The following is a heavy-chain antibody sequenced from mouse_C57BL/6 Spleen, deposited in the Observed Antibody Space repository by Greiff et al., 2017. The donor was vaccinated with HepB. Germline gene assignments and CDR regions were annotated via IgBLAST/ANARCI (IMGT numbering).Heavy chain of an antibody. V-gene: IGHV5-6*01. CDR3: ARHYYGSSYHDWYFDV. CDR1: GFTFSSYG. Sequence: EVQVVESGGDLVKPGGSLKLSCAASGFTFSSYGMSWVRQTPDSVKGRFTISRDNAKNTLYLQMSSLKSEDTAMYYCARHYYGSSYHDWYFDVWGTGTTVTVSS. J-gene: IGHJ1*03. D-gene: IGHD1-1*01.